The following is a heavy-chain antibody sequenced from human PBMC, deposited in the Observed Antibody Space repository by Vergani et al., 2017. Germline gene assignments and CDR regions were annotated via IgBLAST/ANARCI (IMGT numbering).Heavy chain of an antibody. CDR3: AKETHYYYYYGMDV. J-gene: IGHJ6*02. CDR1: GFTFSNAW. V-gene: IGHV3-15*01. Sequence: EVQLVESGGGLVKPGGSLRLSCAASGFTFSNAWMSWVRQAPGKGLEWVGRIKSKTDGGTTDYAAPVKGRFTISRDDSKNTLYLQMNSLRAEDTAVYYCAKETHYYYYYGMDVWGQGTTVTVSS. CDR2: IKSKTDGGTT.